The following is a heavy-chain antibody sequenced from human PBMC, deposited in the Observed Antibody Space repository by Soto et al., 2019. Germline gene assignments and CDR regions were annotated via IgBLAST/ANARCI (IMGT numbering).Heavy chain of an antibody. CDR1: GGSTNSGGYY. CDR2: IYYSGST. CDR3: ARTYTSSPYFDY. V-gene: IGHV4-31*03. Sequence: SETLSLTCSVSGGSTNSGGYYWSWIRQHPGKGLEWIGYIYYSGSTYYNPSLKSRVTISIDTSKNQFSLKLSSVTAADTAVYYCARTYTSSPYFDYWGQGTLVTVPS. J-gene: IGHJ4*02. D-gene: IGHD6-6*01.